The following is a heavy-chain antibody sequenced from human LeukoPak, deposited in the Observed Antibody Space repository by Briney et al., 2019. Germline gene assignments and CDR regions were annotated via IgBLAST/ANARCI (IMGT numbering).Heavy chain of an antibody. Sequence: KPSETLSLTCPVFGGSISSSSYYWGWIRQPPGKGLEWIGSIYYSGSTYYNPSLKSRVAISVDTSKNHFSLNLIFMTAADTAVYYCARHCSGNSCYFAFDVWGQGTMVTVPS. CDR2: IYYSGST. CDR3: ARHCSGNSCYFAFDV. V-gene: IGHV4-39*01. D-gene: IGHD2-15*01. J-gene: IGHJ3*01. CDR1: GGSISSSSYY.